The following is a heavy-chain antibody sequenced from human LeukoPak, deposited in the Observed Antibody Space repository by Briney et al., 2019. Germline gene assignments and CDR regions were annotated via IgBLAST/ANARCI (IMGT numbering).Heavy chain of an antibody. CDR3: ATWRGSFYDY. J-gene: IGHJ4*02. V-gene: IGHV1-2*06. D-gene: IGHD2/OR15-2a*01. CDR1: GYTFTAYY. Sequence: ASVKVSCKASGYTFTAYYIHWVRQAPGQGLEWMGQIDPNSDGTKYAQEFQGRVTMTRDTSISTAYMQVSRLRSDDTAVYYCATWRGSFYDYWGQGTLVTVSS. CDR2: IDPNSDGT.